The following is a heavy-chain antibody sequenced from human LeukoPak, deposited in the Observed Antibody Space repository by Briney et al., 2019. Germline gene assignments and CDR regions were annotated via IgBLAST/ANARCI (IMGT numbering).Heavy chain of an antibody. Sequence: GGSLKLSCAASGFTFSDSAFHWVRQASGKGLEWVARIRSKPNSYATAYTASVRGRFTISRDDSKNMAYLQMNSLNTEDTAMYYCTRHLIGATPFDYWGQGTLVSVSS. D-gene: IGHD1-26*01. CDR1: GFTFSDSA. J-gene: IGHJ4*02. V-gene: IGHV3-73*01. CDR2: IRSKPNSYAT. CDR3: TRHLIGATPFDY.